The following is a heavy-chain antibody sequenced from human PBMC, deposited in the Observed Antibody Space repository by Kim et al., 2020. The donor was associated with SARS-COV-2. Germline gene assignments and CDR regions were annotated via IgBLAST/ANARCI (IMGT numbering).Heavy chain of an antibody. Sequence: GGSLRRSCAASGFSFSSYGLHWVRQAPGKGLEWVADIWYDARDKFYADSVKGRFTISRDNSKNTLYLQTNSLRVEDTAVFYCARGPVDPKDGWYFDLWGRGTLVTVSS. V-gene: IGHV3-33*01. CDR2: IWYDARDK. CDR3: ARGPVDPKDGWYFDL. CDR1: GFSFSSYG. D-gene: IGHD5-12*01. J-gene: IGHJ2*01.